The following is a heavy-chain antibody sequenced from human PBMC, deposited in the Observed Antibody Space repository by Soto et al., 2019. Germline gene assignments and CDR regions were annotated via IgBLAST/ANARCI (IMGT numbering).Heavy chain of an antibody. J-gene: IGHJ6*02. CDR1: GFTFSSYD. CDR2: IGTAGDT. D-gene: IGHD4-17*01. CDR3: ARVLRRPSYYYGMDV. Sequence: EVQLVESGGGLVQPGGSMRLSCAASGFTFSSYDMHWVRQATGKGLEWVSAIGTAGDTYYPGSVKGRFTTSRENAKNSLYLQMNSQRAEDTAVYYCARVLRRPSYYYGMDVWGQGSTVTVSS. V-gene: IGHV3-13*01.